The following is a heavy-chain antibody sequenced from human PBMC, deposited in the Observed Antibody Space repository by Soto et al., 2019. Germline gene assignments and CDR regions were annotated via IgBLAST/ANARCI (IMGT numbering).Heavy chain of an antibody. Sequence: LRLSCAASGFTFSSYAMSWVRQAPGKGLEWVSVIDGSGGSTYNADTFKGRFTISRDNSKNTLYLQMNSLRAEDTALYDCAKDHYGDDGYYYYYGMDVWGQGTTVTVSS. CDR2: IDGSGGST. CDR1: GFTFSSYA. D-gene: IGHD4-17*01. CDR3: AKDHYGDDGYYYYYGMDV. J-gene: IGHJ6*02. V-gene: IGHV3-23*01.